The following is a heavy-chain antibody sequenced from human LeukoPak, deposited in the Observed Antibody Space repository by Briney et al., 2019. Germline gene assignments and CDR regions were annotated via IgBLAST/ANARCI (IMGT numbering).Heavy chain of an antibody. Sequence: SETLSLTCTVSGGSISTYYWSWIRRPPGKGVEWIGYIYYTGSTSYNPSLKSRVTMSLDASKNQFSLELNSVTPADTAVYYCARGGNYWPQWWFDPWGRGTLVSVSS. D-gene: IGHD1-26*01. J-gene: IGHJ5*02. CDR1: GGSISTYY. V-gene: IGHV4-59*01. CDR2: IYYTGST. CDR3: ARGGNYWPQWWFDP.